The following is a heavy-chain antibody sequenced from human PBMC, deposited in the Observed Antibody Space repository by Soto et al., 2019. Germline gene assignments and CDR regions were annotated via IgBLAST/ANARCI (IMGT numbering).Heavy chain of an antibody. CDR3: AKHDFWTLYNTGLDS. Sequence: GGSLRLSCAASGFTFDKYALHWVRQAPGKGLEWVAVISYDGGNKNHADSVKGRFTISRDNSKNTLFLQMNNLRAEDTAVYYCAKHDFWTLYNTGLDSWGQGTLVTVYS. V-gene: IGHV3-30-3*02. CDR2: ISYDGGNK. CDR1: GFTFDKYA. D-gene: IGHD3-3*01. J-gene: IGHJ4*02.